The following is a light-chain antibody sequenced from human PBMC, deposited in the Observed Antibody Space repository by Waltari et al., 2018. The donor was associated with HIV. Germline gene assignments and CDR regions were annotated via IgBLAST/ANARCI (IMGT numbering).Light chain of an antibody. CDR1: SSNIGSNS. J-gene: IGLJ3*02. CDR2: KHD. V-gene: IGLV1-47*01. Sequence: QSLLTQPPSASGTPGPRVTTARSGSSSNIGSNSVYWSQHLPGTAPKLLIAKHDQRPSGVPARFSGSRSGTSASLAISDLRSEDEADYYCVAWDDSLSGRVFGGGTKLTVL. CDR3: VAWDDSLSGRV.